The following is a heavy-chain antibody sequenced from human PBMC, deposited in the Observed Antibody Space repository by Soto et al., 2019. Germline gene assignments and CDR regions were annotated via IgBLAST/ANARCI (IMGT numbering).Heavy chain of an antibody. CDR2: IIPILGIA. CDR1: GGTFSSYT. CDR3: ASLVLAAAGPQNWVDP. J-gene: IGHJ5*02. V-gene: IGHV1-69*02. D-gene: IGHD6-13*01. Sequence: QFQLVQSGAEVKKPGSSVKVSCKASGGTFSSYTISWVRQAPGQGLEWMGRIIPILGIANYAQKFQGRVTITEDKSTSTAYMELSSLRSEDTAVYYCASLVLAAAGPQNWVDPWGQGTLVTVSS.